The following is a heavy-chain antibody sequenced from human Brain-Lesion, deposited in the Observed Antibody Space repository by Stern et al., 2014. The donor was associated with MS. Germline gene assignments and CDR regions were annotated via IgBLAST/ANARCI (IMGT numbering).Heavy chain of an antibody. D-gene: IGHD2-15*01. CDR1: GGSVSSTSYA. CDR3: AGEEDIRYCSGGSCTGNWFDP. J-gene: IGHJ5*02. CDR2: LYYSGNT. V-gene: IGHV4-39*01. Sequence: QVQLVESGPGLVKPSETLSLTCTVAGGSVSSTSYAWAWLRQPPGKGLEWIGTLYYSGNTYYSPSLKSRLTISLDTSKNQFSLQLRSVTAADTAVYYCAGEEDIRYCSGGSCTGNWFDPWGQGTLVTVSS.